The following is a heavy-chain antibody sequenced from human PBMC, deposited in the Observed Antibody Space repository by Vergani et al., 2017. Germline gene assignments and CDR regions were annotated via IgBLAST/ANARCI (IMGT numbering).Heavy chain of an antibody. D-gene: IGHD3-10*01. J-gene: IGHJ4*02. Sequence: QVQLVQSGAEGKKPGASVKVSCKASGYTFTSYGISWVRQAPGQGLEGMGGIIPIFGTANYAQKFQGRVTITADESTSTAYMELSSLRSEDTAVYYCAREAAFGELLYYYFDYWGEGTLVAVSS. CDR1: GYTFTSYG. CDR3: AREAAFGELLYYYFDY. V-gene: IGHV1-69*13. CDR2: IIPIFGTA.